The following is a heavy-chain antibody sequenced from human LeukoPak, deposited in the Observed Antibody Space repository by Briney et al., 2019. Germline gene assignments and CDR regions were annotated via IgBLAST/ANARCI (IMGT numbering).Heavy chain of an antibody. CDR3: ARDRGGIAVAGNYFDY. CDR2: ISSSSSYI. Sequence: GSLRLSCAASGFTFSSYSMNWVRQAPGKGLEWVSSISSSSSYIYYADSVKGRFTISRDNAKNSLYLQMNSLRAEDTAVYYCARDRGGIAVAGNYFDYWGQGTLVTVSS. D-gene: IGHD6-19*01. CDR1: GFTFSSYS. J-gene: IGHJ4*02. V-gene: IGHV3-21*01.